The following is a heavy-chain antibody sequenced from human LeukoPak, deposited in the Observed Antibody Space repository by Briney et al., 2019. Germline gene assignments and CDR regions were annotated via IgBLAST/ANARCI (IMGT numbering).Heavy chain of an antibody. CDR1: AFTFSSYT. J-gene: IGHJ4*02. D-gene: IGHD2-2*03. Sequence: GGSLRLFCAASAFTFSSYTMSWVRQAPGKGLEWVSAISNSGGSTYYADSVKGRFTISRDNSKNTLYLQMNSLRAEDTAVYDCAKDGYVTLAYQLSHFDYWGQGTMVTVSS. CDR2: ISNSGGST. CDR3: AKDGYVTLAYQLSHFDY. V-gene: IGHV3-23*01.